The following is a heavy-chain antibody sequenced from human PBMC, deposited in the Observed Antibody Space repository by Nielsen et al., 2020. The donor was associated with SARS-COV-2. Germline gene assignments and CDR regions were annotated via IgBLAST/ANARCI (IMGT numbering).Heavy chain of an antibody. CDR1: GGSISSGGYY. J-gene: IGHJ5*02. CDR2: IYYSGST. D-gene: IGHD5-18*01. Sequence: SETLSLTCTVSGGSISSGGYYWSWIRQHPGKGLEWIGYIYYSGSTYYNPSLKSRVTISVDTSKSQFSLKLSSVTAADTAVYYCARGDTAMASFDPWGQGTLVTVSS. CDR3: ARGDTAMASFDP. V-gene: IGHV4-31*03.